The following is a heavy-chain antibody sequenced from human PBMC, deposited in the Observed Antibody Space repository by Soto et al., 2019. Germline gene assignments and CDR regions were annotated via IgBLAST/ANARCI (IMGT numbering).Heavy chain of an antibody. CDR1: AYTITSNA. CDR3: ARDVFVVVPAAIPNSNYASGAREY. J-gene: IGHJ4*02. CDR2: ISAYNGNK. V-gene: IGHV1-18*04. D-gene: IGHD2-2*02. Sequence: PAKASCKASAYTITSNAISWVQHSHTQGHEGIGWISAYNGNKNYEQKREGRVTMTTDTSRSTAYMELRSLRSDDTAVYYCARDVFVVVPAAIPNSNYASGAREYWGKGTLVTGSS.